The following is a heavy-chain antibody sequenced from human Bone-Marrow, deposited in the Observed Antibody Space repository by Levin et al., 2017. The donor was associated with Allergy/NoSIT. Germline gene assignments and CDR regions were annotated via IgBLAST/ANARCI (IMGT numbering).Heavy chain of an antibody. CDR2: ISGSAGRA. Sequence: PGESLKISCAASGFTFSDYAMNWVRQAPGKGLEWVSAISGSAGRAHYADSVVGRFTISRDISNNRLFLHMSSLRAEDSAIYYCVKAKWGYSTSSGDSWGQGTLVTVSS. CDR1: GFTFSDYA. CDR3: VKAKWGYSTSSGDS. D-gene: IGHD6-6*01. J-gene: IGHJ5*01. V-gene: IGHV3-23*01.